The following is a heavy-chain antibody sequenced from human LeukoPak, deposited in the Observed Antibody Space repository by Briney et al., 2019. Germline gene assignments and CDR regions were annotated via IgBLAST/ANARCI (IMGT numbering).Heavy chain of an antibody. CDR2: INPNSGNT. CDR3: ARARPRILYFRRFDP. Sequence: ASVKVSCKASGDTFTSYDINWVRQATGQGLEWMGWINPNSGNTGYAQKFQGRVTMTRNTSISTAYMELSSLRSEDTAVYYCARARPRILYFRRFDPWGQGTLVTVSS. J-gene: IGHJ5*02. CDR1: GDTFTSYD. V-gene: IGHV1-8*01. D-gene: IGHD2-8*01.